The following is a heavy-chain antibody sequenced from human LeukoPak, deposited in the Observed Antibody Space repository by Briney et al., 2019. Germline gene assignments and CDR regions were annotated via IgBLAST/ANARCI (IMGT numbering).Heavy chain of an antibody. D-gene: IGHD6-19*01. CDR3: ARHGMFHSSGADY. CDR1: GXSFTSHC. CDR2: IDPSDSYT. Sequence: GESLKISCKGSGXSFTSHCISWVRQMPGKGLERMGRIDPSDSYTNYSPSFQGHVSISVDKTISTAYLQWSSLKASDTAMYYCARHGMFHSSGADYWGQGTLVTVSS. V-gene: IGHV5-10-1*01. J-gene: IGHJ4*02.